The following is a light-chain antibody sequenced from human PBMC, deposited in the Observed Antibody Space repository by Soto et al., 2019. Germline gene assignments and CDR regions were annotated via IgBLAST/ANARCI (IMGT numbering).Light chain of an antibody. CDR3: QHRRT. J-gene: IGKJ1*01. V-gene: IGKV1-5*01. CDR2: DAS. CDR1: HSISSW. Sequence: DIQTTQSLSTLAASVEDRVTITCRASHSISSWFALYQEKPGKAPKLLIYDASSLESGVPSRFSGSGFGTEFCLTISSLHPDDFGSDYGQHRRTSGEGAKVDIK.